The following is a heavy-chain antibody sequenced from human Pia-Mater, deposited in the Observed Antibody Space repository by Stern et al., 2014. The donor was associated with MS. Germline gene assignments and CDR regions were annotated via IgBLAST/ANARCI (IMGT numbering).Heavy chain of an antibody. D-gene: IGHD2-2*01. CDR2: IYHSGST. CDR3: ARKGAIVPAAIENWFDS. CDR1: GGSISSGGYF. Sequence: DQLVESGPGLVKPSQTLSLTCTVSGGSISSGGYFWSWIRQHPGKGLEXIGFIYHSGSTYYNPSLKSRLTISVDTSKNQFSLNLSSVTAADTAVYYCARKGAIVPAAIENWFDSWGQGTLVTVSS. V-gene: IGHV4-31*03. J-gene: IGHJ5*01.